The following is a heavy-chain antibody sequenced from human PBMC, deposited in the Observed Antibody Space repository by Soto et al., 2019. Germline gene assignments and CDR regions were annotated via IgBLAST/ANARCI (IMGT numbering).Heavy chain of an antibody. J-gene: IGHJ4*02. CDR3: ARDIGGRTVSGVAFRYFDD. D-gene: IGHD3-3*01. V-gene: IGHV3-11*01. CDR2: IRSGGTAI. CDR1: GFTFSDSS. Sequence: QVQLVESGGGLVKPGGSLRLSCAASGFTFSDSSMTWIRQTPGKGLEWVSYIRSGGTAIYYADSVKGRFTISRDNAKNSLFLQMNSLRAEDTAVYYCARDIGGRTVSGVAFRYFDDWGQGTLVTVSS.